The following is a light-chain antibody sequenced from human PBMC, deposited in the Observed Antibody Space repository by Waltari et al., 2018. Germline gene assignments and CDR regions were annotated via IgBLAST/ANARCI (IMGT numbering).Light chain of an antibody. J-gene: IGKJ1*01. CDR3: QQYNNWPGT. CDR1: QSVSSD. V-gene: IGKV3-15*01. CDR2: AAS. Sequence: EIVMTQSPATLSVSPGDRATLSCRASQSVSSDLAWYRQKPGQAPRLLIYAASTRATGIPARFSGSGSETEFSLTISSLQPEDFAVYYCQQYNNWPGTFGQGTKVEIK.